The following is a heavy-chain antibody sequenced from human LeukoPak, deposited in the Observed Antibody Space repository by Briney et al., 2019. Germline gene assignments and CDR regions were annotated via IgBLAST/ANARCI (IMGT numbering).Heavy chain of an antibody. CDR1: GFTFSSYG. Sequence: GGSLRLSCAASGFTFSSYGMHWVRQAPGKGLEWVANIKQDGSEKYYVDSVKGRFTISRDNAKNSLYLQMNSLRAEDTAVYYCARGGFDTAMAYYYYYGMDVWGQGTTVTVSS. J-gene: IGHJ6*02. D-gene: IGHD5-18*01. CDR3: ARGGFDTAMAYYYYYGMDV. V-gene: IGHV3-7*05. CDR2: IKQDGSEK.